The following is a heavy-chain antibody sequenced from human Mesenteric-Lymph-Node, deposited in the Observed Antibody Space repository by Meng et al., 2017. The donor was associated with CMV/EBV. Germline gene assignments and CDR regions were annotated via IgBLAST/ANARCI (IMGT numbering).Heavy chain of an antibody. CDR1: GFSLRSSGMG. CDR2: IYWDDDK. D-gene: IGHD5-12*01. Sequence: CTFSGFSLRSSGMGVGWIRQPPGKALDWLALIYWDDDKRYSPSLKSRLTITGDTSKNQVVLTVTNLDPVDTGTYYCAHRRQGAYVNYWGQGTLVTVSS. V-gene: IGHV2-5*02. J-gene: IGHJ4*02. CDR3: AHRRQGAYVNY.